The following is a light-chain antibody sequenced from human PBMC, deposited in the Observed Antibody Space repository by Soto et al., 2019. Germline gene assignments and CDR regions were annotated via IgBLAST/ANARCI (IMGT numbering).Light chain of an antibody. Sequence: EVVLTQSPGTLSLSPGERATLSCRASQSVTNNYLAWYQQKTGQAPRLLIYGASSRVICIPDRFSGSGSGTDVSLTITILEPEDFAMYYCQQYGSLWTFGQGTKGEFK. CDR3: QQYGSLWT. J-gene: IGKJ1*01. CDR1: QSVTNNY. CDR2: GAS. V-gene: IGKV3-20*01.